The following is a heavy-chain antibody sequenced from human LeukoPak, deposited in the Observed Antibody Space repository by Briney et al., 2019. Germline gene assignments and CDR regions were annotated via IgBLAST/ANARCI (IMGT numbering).Heavy chain of an antibody. V-gene: IGHV4-59*01. Sequence: SETLSLTCTVSGGSISSYYWSWIRQPPGKGLEWIGYIYYSGSTNYNPSLKSRVTISVDTSKNQFSLKLSSVTAADTAVYYCARSDIAVAGSWYFDLWGRGTLVTVSS. CDR3: ARSDIAVAGSWYFDL. CDR2: IYYSGST. D-gene: IGHD6-19*01. CDR1: GGSISSYY. J-gene: IGHJ2*01.